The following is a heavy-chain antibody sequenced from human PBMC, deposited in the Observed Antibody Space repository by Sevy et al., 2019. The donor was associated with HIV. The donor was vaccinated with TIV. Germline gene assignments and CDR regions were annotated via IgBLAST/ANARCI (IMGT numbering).Heavy chain of an antibody. CDR1: GYTFTSYR. D-gene: IGHD2-15*01. Sequence: ASVKVSCKASGYTFTSYRIYWVRQAPGQGLEWMGWISPFNGDTNYAQKLQGRVTMITDTSTNTAYMEMRSLRSDETTVYYCARAYCSGGSCYSLAYWGQGTLLTVSS. CDR2: ISPFNGDT. J-gene: IGHJ4*02. CDR3: ARAYCSGGSCYSLAY. V-gene: IGHV1-18*01.